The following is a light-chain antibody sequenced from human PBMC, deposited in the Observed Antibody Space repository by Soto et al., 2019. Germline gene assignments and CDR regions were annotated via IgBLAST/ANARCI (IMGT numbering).Light chain of an antibody. CDR2: EVS. V-gene: IGLV2-8*01. CDR1: SSDVGGYNY. J-gene: IGLJ1*01. CDR3: SSYKV. Sequence: QSALTQPPSASGSPGQSVTISCTGTSSDVGGYNYVSWYQQHPGKAPKLMIYEVSKRPSGVPDRFSGSKPGNTASLTVSGLQAEDEADYYCSSYKVFGTGTKVTVL.